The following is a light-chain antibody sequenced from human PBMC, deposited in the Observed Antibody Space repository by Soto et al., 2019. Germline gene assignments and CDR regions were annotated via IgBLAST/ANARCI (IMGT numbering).Light chain of an antibody. V-gene: IGKV3-20*01. CDR3: QQYDSSPEVT. CDR2: GVS. CDR1: QSVTNDY. Sequence: EIVLTQSPGTLSLSPGERAALSCRASQSVTNDYLAWYQQKPGRAPRLLIYGVSRRATGIPDRFSGSGSGTDFTLTISRLEPEDFAVYYCQQYDSSPEVTFGGGTKVEI. J-gene: IGKJ4*01.